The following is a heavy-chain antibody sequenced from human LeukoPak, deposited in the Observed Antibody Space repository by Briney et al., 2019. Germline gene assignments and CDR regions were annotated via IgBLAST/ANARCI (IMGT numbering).Heavy chain of an antibody. CDR2: ISYDGSNK. V-gene: IGHV3-30*18. Sequence: GGSLRLSCAASGFTFSSYGMHWVRQAPGKGLEWVAVISYDGSNKYYADSVEGRFTISRDNSKNTLYLQMNSLRAEDTAVYYCAKGGRWLQSYYGMDVWGQGTTVTVSS. D-gene: IGHD5-24*01. CDR3: AKGGRWLQSYYGMDV. J-gene: IGHJ6*02. CDR1: GFTFSSYG.